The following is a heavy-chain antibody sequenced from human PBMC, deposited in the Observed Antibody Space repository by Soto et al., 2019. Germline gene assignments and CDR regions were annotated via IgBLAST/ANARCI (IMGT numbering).Heavy chain of an antibody. D-gene: IGHD3-16*01. Sequence: EVQLVESGGGLVQPGGSLRLSCSASGLTFTNYWIHWVRQVPGKGLMWVSGMNGDGRTIGYADSVKGRFSISRDNVKNTAYLQMSSLRAEDTAVYYCETDIAFGGWGQGTLVTVSS. CDR3: ETDIAFGG. CDR1: GLTFTNYW. CDR2: MNGDGRTI. J-gene: IGHJ4*02. V-gene: IGHV3-74*01.